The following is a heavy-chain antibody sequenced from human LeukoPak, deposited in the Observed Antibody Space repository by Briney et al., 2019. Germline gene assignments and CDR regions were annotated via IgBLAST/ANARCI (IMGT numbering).Heavy chain of an antibody. CDR1: GFTFTSYD. D-gene: IGHD3-9*01. V-gene: IGHV1-8*01. J-gene: IGHJ2*01. Sequence: ASVKVSCKASGFTFTSYDINWVRQATGQGLEWMGWMNPNSGNTGYAQKFQGRVTMTRNTSISTAYMELSSLRSEDTAVYYCARRGFKYDILTGYYKDWYFDLWGRGTLVTVSS. CDR2: MNPNSGNT. CDR3: ARRGFKYDILTGYYKDWYFDL.